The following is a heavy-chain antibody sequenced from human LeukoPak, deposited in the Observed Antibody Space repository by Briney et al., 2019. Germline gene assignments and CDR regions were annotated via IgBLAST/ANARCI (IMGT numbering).Heavy chain of an antibody. CDR2: IYYSGST. D-gene: IGHD3-22*01. J-gene: IGHJ5*02. V-gene: IGHV4-31*03. CDR1: GGSISSGGYY. Sequence: SQTLSLTCTVSGGSISSGGYYWSWIRQHPGRGLEWIGYIYYSGSTYYNPSLKSRVTISVDTSKNQFSLKLSSVTAADTAVYYCARRMKIGVIWPWGQGTLVTVSS. CDR3: ARRMKIGVIWP.